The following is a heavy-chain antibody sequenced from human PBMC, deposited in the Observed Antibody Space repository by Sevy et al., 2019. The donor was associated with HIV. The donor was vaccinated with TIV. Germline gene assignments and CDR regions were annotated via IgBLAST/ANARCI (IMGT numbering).Heavy chain of an antibody. CDR2: IYYSGST. Sequence: SETLSLTCTVSGGSISSYYWSWIRQPPGKGLEWIGYIYYSGSTNYNPSLKSRVTISVDTSKNQFSLKLSSVTAADTAVYYCARGYYDFWSGFDHWGQGTLVTVSS. CDR1: GGSISSYY. CDR3: ARGYYDFWSGFDH. D-gene: IGHD3-3*01. J-gene: IGHJ4*02. V-gene: IGHV4-59*01.